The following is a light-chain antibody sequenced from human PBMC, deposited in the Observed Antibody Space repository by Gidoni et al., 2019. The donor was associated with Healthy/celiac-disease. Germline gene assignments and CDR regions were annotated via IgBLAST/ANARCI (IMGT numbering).Light chain of an antibody. CDR3: QQYNNWPPKVT. CDR1: QSVSSN. V-gene: IGKV3-15*01. CDR2: GAS. J-gene: IGKJ3*01. Sequence: IVMTQSPATLSVSPGERATLSCRASQSVSSNFAWYQQKPGQAPRLLIYGASTRATGIPARFSGSGSGTEFTLTISSLQSEDFAVYYCQQYNNWPPKVTFXPXTKVDIK.